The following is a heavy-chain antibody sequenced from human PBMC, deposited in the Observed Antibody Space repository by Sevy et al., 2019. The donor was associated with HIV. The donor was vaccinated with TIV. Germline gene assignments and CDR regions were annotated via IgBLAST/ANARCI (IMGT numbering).Heavy chain of an antibody. CDR3: AIDPKQWLVGEFFQH. D-gene: IGHD6-19*01. V-gene: IGHV3-30*03. J-gene: IGHJ1*01. Sequence: GGSLRLSCADSGFTFSNYGMHWVRQAPGKGLEWVAVISYDGSNKYYADSVKGRFTISRDNSKNTLYLQMNSLRAEDTAEYYCAIDPKQWLVGEFFQHWGQGTLVTVSS. CDR2: ISYDGSNK. CDR1: GFTFSNYG.